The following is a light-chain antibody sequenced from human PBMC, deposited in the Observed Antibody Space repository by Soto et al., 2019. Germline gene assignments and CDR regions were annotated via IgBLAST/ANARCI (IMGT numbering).Light chain of an antibody. CDR1: QSLLHSNGYTY. Sequence: DIVVTQSPLSLPVTPGEPASISCRSSQSLLHSNGYTYLDWFLQKPGQSPQLLIYMGSNRASGLPDRFSGSGSGTDFTMNISRVEADDVGVYYCMQTLQSRTFGGGTKLEI. CDR2: MGS. CDR3: MQTLQSRT. V-gene: IGKV2-28*01. J-gene: IGKJ4*01.